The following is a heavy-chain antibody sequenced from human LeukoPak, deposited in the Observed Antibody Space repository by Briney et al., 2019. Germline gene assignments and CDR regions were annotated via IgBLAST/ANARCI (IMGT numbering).Heavy chain of an antibody. Sequence: SETLSLTCTVSGGSISSGSYYWSWIRQPAGKGLEWIGRIYTSGSTNYNPSLKSRVTISVDTSKNQFSLKLNSVTAADTAVYYCARQYIDILTGYHRGELYWYFDLWGRGTLVTVSS. CDR1: GGSISSGSYY. V-gene: IGHV4-61*02. J-gene: IGHJ2*01. CDR2: IYTSGST. CDR3: ARQYIDILTGYHRGELYWYFDL. D-gene: IGHD3-9*01.